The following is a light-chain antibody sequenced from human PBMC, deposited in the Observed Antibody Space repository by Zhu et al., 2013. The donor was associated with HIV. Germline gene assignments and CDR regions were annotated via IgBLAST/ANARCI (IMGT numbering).Light chain of an antibody. J-gene: IGKJ2*01. CDR2: KAS. Sequence: DIQMTQSPSTLSASVGDTVTITCRASQSIRTWLAWYQQKPGKVPKLLIYKASTLENGVPSRFSGSGSGTTFTLTISSLQPDDFATYYCLQYNSYSVTYTFGLGTKLVIK. V-gene: IGKV1-5*03. CDR1: QSIRTW. CDR3: LQYNSYSVTYT.